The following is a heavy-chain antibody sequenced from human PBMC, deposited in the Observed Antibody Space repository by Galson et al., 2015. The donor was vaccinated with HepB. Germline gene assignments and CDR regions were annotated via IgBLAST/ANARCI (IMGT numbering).Heavy chain of an antibody. V-gene: IGHV1-46*01. J-gene: IGHJ3*02. Sequence: SVKVSCKASGYTFTSYYMHWVRQAPGQGLEWMGIINPSGGSTSYAQKFQGRVTMTRDTSTSTVYMELSSLRSEDTAVYYCARGGAGATMIVVAESDAFDIWGQGTMVTVSS. D-gene: IGHD3-22*01. CDR3: ARGGAGATMIVVAESDAFDI. CDR1: GYTFTSYY. CDR2: INPSGGST.